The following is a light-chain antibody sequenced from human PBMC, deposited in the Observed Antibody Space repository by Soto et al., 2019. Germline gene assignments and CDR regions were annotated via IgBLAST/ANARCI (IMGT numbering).Light chain of an antibody. J-gene: IGKJ1*01. CDR3: QQYNNWPWT. CDR2: GAS. CDR1: QSVSSN. V-gene: IGKV3-15*01. Sequence: EIVMTQSPATLSVSPGERATLSCRASQSVSSNLAWYQQKPGQAPTLLVYGASTRATGVPARFSGGGSGTEFTLTISSLQSEDFAVYYCQQYNNWPWTFGQGTKV.